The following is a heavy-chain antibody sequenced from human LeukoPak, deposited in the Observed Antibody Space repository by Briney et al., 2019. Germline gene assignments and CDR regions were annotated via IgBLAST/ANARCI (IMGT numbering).Heavy chain of an antibody. Sequence: GGSLRLSCAASGFIFSSYEMNWVRQAPGKGLEWVSYISSSGSTIHYADSVKGRFTISRDNAKNSLYLQMNSLRAEDTAVYYCAREVYCSSTSCYGSWFDPWGQGNLVTVSS. V-gene: IGHV3-48*03. CDR1: GFIFSSYE. J-gene: IGHJ5*02. CDR2: ISSSGSTI. CDR3: AREVYCSSTSCYGSWFDP. D-gene: IGHD2-2*01.